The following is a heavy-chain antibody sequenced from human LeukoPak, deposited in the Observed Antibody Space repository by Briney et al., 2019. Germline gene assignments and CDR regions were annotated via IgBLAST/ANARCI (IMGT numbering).Heavy chain of an antibody. J-gene: IGHJ5*02. CDR2: IYTSGST. CDR3: ARDMGITMVRGVPGWFDP. CDR1: GGSISSGSYY. V-gene: IGHV4-61*02. D-gene: IGHD3-10*01. Sequence: SETLSLTCTVSGGSISSGSYYWSWIRQPAGKGLEWIGRIYTSGSTNYNPSLKSRVTISVDTSKNQFSLKLSSVTAADTAVYYCARDMGITMVRGVPGWFDPWGQGTLVTVSS.